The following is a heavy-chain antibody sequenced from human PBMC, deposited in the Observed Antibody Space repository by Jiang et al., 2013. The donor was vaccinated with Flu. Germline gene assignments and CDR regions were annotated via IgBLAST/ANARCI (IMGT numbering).Heavy chain of an antibody. D-gene: IGHD1-1*01. Sequence: QLLESGGGLVKPGGSLRLSCAASGFTFSDYYMSWVRQAPGKGLEWVSYISPSGHVKYYADSVKGRFTISRDNAEKSLYLQMNSLRGEDTALYYCTRPQEVPLEVYFDYWGQGNLVTVSS. CDR1: GFTFSDYY. CDR2: ISPSGHVK. V-gene: IGHV3-11*01. J-gene: IGHJ4*02. CDR3: TRPQEVPLEVYFDY.